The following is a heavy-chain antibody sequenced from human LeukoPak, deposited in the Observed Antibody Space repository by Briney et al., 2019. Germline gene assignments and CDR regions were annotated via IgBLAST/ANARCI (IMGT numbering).Heavy chain of an antibody. CDR1: GYTFTGYY. D-gene: IGHD3-9*01. CDR2: INPNSGGT. V-gene: IGHV1-2*04. J-gene: IGHJ6*02. Sequence: ASVKVSCKASGYTFTGYYMHWVRQAPGQGLEWMGRINPNSGGTNYAQKFQGWVTMTRDTFISTAYMELSRLRSDDTAVYYCAREGRYFDWLPYYYYYGMDVWGQGTTDTVSS. CDR3: AREGRYFDWLPYYYYYGMDV.